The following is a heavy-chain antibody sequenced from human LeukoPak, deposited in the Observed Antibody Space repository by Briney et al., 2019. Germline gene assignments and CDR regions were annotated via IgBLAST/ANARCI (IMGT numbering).Heavy chain of an antibody. Sequence: PGGSLRLSCAASGFTFSTYGMHWVRQAPGKGLEWVAVIWYDGSNTYYADSVKGRFTISRDNSKNTLYLQMNSLRAEDTAVYYCAKDTSINRDGSFGYWGQGTLVTVSS. CDR1: GFTFSTYG. D-gene: IGHD3-10*01. CDR3: AKDTSINRDGSFGY. V-gene: IGHV3-33*06. J-gene: IGHJ4*02. CDR2: IWYDGSNT.